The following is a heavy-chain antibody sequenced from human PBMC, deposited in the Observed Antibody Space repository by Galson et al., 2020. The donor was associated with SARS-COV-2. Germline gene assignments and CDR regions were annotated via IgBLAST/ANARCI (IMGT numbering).Heavy chain of an antibody. CDR1: GFTFSNYA. D-gene: IGHD2-21*01. V-gene: IGHV3-23*01. CDR2: ISGSGGGT. J-gene: IGHJ4*02. CDR3: AKDLDVLVIAVPYFDS. Sequence: GGSLRLSCAASGFTFSNYAMSWVRQAPGKGLQWVSAISGSGGGTHYADSVKGRFTISRDNSKNTLYLQMNSLRAGDTAVYYCAKDLDVLVIAVPYFDSWGQGTLVTVSS.